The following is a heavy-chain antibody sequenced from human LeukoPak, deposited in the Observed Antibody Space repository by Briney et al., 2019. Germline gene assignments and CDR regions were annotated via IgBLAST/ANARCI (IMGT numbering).Heavy chain of an antibody. Sequence: GGSLRLSCAASGFTFSSYGMHWVRQAPGKGLEWAAIIWYDGSNKYYADSVKGRFTISRDNSKNTLYLQMNSLRAEDTAVYYCARDGGYSSSYYFDYWGQGTLVTVSS. D-gene: IGHD6-6*01. V-gene: IGHV3-33*01. J-gene: IGHJ4*02. CDR2: IWYDGSNK. CDR1: GFTFSSYG. CDR3: ARDGGYSSSYYFDY.